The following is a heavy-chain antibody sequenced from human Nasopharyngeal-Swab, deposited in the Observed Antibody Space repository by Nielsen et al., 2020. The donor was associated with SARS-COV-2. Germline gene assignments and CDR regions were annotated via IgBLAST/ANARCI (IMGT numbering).Heavy chain of an antibody. D-gene: IGHD3-16*01. Sequence: GESLKISCAASGFTFSSYAMSWVRQTQGKGLEWVSAIGGSGGSTYYADSVKGRFTISRDNSNNMLFLQMSSLRTEDTAAYYCAKDWGRLTAAWGCAVDYWGQGTLVTVSS. CDR3: AKDWGRLTAAWGCAVDY. J-gene: IGHJ4*02. V-gene: IGHV3-23*01. CDR2: IGGSGGST. CDR1: GFTFSSYA.